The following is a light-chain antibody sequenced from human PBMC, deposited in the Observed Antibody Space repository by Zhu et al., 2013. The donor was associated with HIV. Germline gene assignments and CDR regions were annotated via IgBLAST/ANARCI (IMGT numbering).Light chain of an antibody. Sequence: EVVMTQSPATLSVSPGERATLSCRASQSVRNFLAWYQQKPGQPPRLLIYGAVTRATGIPVRFSGSGSGTEFTLTISSLQSEDFALYSCQQYNSWPPTFGQGTAVDLK. J-gene: IGKJ1*01. CDR3: QQYNSWPPT. CDR1: QSVRNF. CDR2: GAV. V-gene: IGKV3-15*01.